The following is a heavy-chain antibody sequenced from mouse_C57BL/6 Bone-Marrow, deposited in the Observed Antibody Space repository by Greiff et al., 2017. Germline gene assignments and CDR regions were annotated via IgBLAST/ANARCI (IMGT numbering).Heavy chain of an antibody. CDR3: ARHGTGYGNYVLAMDY. D-gene: IGHD2-1*01. CDR2: IWSDGST. Sequence: QVQLKQSGPGLVAPSQSLSITCTVSGFSLTSYGVHWVRQPPGKGLEWLVVIWSDGSTTYNSALKSRLSISKDNSKSQVFLKMNSLQTDDTAMYYCARHGTGYGNYVLAMDYWGQGTSVTVSS. V-gene: IGHV2-6-1*01. CDR1: GFSLTSYG. J-gene: IGHJ4*01.